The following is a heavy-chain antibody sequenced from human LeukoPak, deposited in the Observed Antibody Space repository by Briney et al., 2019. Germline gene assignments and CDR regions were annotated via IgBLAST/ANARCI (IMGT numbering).Heavy chain of an antibody. D-gene: IGHD2-2*01. Sequence: GGSLRLSCAASGFTFSSYAMSWVRQAPGKGLEWVSSISGSGDTTYYTGSVKGRFTISRDNSKNALYLQMSSLRAEDTAVYYCAKSQRNDQQVVQRIDYWGQGTLVTVSS. CDR2: ISGSGDTT. CDR1: GFTFSSYA. J-gene: IGHJ4*02. V-gene: IGHV3-23*01. CDR3: AKSQRNDQQVVQRIDY.